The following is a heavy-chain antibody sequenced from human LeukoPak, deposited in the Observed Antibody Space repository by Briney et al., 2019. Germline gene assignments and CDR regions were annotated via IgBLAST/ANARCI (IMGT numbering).Heavy chain of an antibody. J-gene: IGHJ4*02. D-gene: IGHD4-23*01. CDR1: GGTFSNYA. Sequence: GASVKVSCKASGGTFSNYAISWVRQAPGQGLEWMGGIIPIFGTANYAQKFRGRVTITADKSTRTAYMELSSLRSEDTAVYYCATQSLRWSLDYWGQGTLVTVSS. CDR3: ATQSLRWSLDY. CDR2: IIPIFGTA. V-gene: IGHV1-69*06.